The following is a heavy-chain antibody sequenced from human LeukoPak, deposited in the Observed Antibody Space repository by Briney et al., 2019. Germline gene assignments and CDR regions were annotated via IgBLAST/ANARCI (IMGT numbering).Heavy chain of an antibody. CDR3: ARGFGYSSGWDPYYFDY. D-gene: IGHD6-19*01. V-gene: IGHV3-23*01. J-gene: IGHJ4*02. CDR1: GFTFSNYA. CDR2: ISDSGVTA. Sequence: GGSLRLSCVVSGFTFSNYAMSWVRQAPGQGLEWVSAISDSGVTAYYADSVKGRFTISRDNTKNTLYLQMNSLRAEDTAVYYCARGFGYSSGWDPYYFDYWGQGTLVTVSS.